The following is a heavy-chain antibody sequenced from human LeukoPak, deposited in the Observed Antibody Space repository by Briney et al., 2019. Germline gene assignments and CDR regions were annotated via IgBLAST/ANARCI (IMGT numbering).Heavy chain of an antibody. V-gene: IGHV3-48*03. D-gene: IGHD1-26*01. CDR3: VKGSGTHYYFYYMDV. CDR1: GFSFITYA. CDR2: ISGTGSAV. J-gene: IGHJ6*03. Sequence: GGSRRLSCAASGFSFITYAMNWVSQAPGKGLEWVSGISGTGSAVGYADSVKGRFTVSRDTSKRTVYLQMSGLRVDDTATYYCVKGSGTHYYFYYMDVWGKGTPVTVSS.